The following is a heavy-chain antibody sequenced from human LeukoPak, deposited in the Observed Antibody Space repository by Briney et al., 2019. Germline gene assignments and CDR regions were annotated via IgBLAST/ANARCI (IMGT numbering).Heavy chain of an antibody. J-gene: IGHJ4*02. CDR3: ASFFSQYGDYV. V-gene: IGHV3-23*01. CDR2: ISGSGYST. Sequence: GGSLRLSCVASGFTFNNYAMTWVRQAPGKGLEWVSAISGSGYSTYYADSVKGRFTISRDNSKNTLYLQMNSLRAEDTAVYYCASFFSQYGDYVWGQGTLVTVSS. D-gene: IGHD4-17*01. CDR1: GFTFNNYA.